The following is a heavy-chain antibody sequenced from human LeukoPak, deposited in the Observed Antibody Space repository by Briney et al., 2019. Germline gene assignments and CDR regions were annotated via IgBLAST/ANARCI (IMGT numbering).Heavy chain of an antibody. J-gene: IGHJ4*02. CDR2: IYSGGST. D-gene: IGHD3-22*01. CDR1: GFTVSSNY. V-gene: IGHV3-66*01. CDR3: AKDVSRRITMIVVVIGKRYYFDY. Sequence: GGSLRLSCAASGFTVSSNYMSWVRQAPGKGLEWVSVIYSGGSTYYADSVKGRFTISRDNSKNTLYLQMNSLRAEDTAVYYCAKDVSRRITMIVVVIGKRYYFDYWGQGTLVTVSS.